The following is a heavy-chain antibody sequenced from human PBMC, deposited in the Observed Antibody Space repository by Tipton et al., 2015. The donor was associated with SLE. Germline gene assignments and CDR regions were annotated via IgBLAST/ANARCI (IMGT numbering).Heavy chain of an antibody. J-gene: IGHJ4*02. CDR3: ARGTSIFGVVRHFDY. Sequence: TLSLTCTVSGGSISSGGYYWSWIRQHPGKGLEWIGYIYYSGSTYYNPSLKSRVTISVDTSKNQFSLRLSSVTAADTAVYYCARGTSIFGVVRHFDYWGQGTLVTVSS. CDR1: GGSISSGGYY. CDR2: IYYSGST. D-gene: IGHD3-3*01. V-gene: IGHV4-31*03.